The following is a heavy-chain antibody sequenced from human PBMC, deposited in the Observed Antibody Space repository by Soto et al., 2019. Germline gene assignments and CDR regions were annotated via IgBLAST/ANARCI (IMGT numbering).Heavy chain of an antibody. CDR1: VGSISSGGYY. D-gene: IGHD3-22*01. J-gene: IGHJ4*02. CDR2: IYYSGST. V-gene: IGHV4-31*03. Sequence: SETLSLTCTVSVGSISSGGYYWSWIRQHPGKGLEWIGYIYYSGSTYYNPSLKSRVTISVDTSKNQFSLKLSSVTAADTAVYYCAREYYYDSSGYYYFDYWGQGTLVTVSS. CDR3: AREYYYDSSGYYYFDY.